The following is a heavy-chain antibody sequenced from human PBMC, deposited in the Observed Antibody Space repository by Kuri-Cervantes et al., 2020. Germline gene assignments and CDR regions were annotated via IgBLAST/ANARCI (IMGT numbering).Heavy chain of an antibody. D-gene: IGHD3-22*01. CDR2: ISSSSSYI. CDR3: ARDPYRGFYYYDSSGYYAAFDI. J-gene: IGHJ3*02. CDR1: GFTFDDYA. V-gene: IGHV3-21*01. Sequence: GGSLRLSCAASGFTFDDYAMHWVRQAPGKGLEWVSSISSSSSYIYYADSVKGRFTISRDNAKNSLYLQMNSLRAEDTAVYYCARDPYRGFYYYDSSGYYAAFDIWGQGTMVTVSS.